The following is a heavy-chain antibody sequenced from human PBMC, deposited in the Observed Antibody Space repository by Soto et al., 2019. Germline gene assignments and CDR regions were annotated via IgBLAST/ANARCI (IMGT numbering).Heavy chain of an antibody. CDR1: GGSISSSSYY. CDR2: IYYSGST. V-gene: IGHV4-39*01. D-gene: IGHD5-12*01. J-gene: IGHJ4*02. CDR3: ARQYSGYDYHGNYFDY. Sequence: QLQLQESGPGLVKPSETLSLTCTVSGGSISSSSYYWGWIRQPPGKGLEWIGSIYYSGSTYYNPSLKSRVTISVDMSKNQFSLKLSSVTAADTAVYYCARQYSGYDYHGNYFDYWGQGTLVTVSS.